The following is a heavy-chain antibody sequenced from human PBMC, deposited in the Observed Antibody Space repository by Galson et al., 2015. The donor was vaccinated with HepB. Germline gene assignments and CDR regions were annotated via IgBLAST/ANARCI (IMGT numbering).Heavy chain of an antibody. CDR3: ARGLGSGYFYYYYMDV. D-gene: IGHD3-3*01. J-gene: IGHJ6*03. CDR1: GYTFTSYG. CDR2: IIPIFGTA. V-gene: IGHV1-69*13. Sequence: QSGAEVKKPGASVKVSCKASGYTFTSYGISWVRQAPGQGLEWMGGIIPIFGTANYAQKFQGRVTITADESTSTAYMELSSLRSEDTAVYYCARGLGSGYFYYYYMDVWGKGTTVTVSS.